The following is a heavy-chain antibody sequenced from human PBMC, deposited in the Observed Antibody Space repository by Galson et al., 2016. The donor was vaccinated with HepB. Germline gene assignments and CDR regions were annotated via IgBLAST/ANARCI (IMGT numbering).Heavy chain of an antibody. J-gene: IGHJ3*01. CDR1: GGSISSGSYY. CDR2: IYINGST. CDR3: ARDSIGGNRAFDV. V-gene: IGHV4-61*02. D-gene: IGHD2-15*01. Sequence: LSLTCTVSGGSISSGSYYWSWIRQPAGKGLEWIGRIYINGSTTYNPSLKSRVTISVDTSNNQFSLNLSSVTAADTAVYYCARDSIGGNRAFDVWGRGTMVTVSS.